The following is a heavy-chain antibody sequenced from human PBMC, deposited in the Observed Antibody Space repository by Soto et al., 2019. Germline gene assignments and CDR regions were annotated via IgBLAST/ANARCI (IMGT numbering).Heavy chain of an antibody. CDR2: IYPGDSDT. J-gene: IGHJ6*02. Sequence: PVESLKISCQGSAYSSANYWIGWVRQMTGKDLEWMGIIYPGDSDTRYSPSFQGQVTISADKSLRTAYLQWTSLKASDTALYYCARTRSFTLGFYYDGMDVWGQGTTVTVSS. D-gene: IGHD6-6*01. V-gene: IGHV5-51*01. CDR1: AYSSANYW. CDR3: ARTRSFTLGFYYDGMDV.